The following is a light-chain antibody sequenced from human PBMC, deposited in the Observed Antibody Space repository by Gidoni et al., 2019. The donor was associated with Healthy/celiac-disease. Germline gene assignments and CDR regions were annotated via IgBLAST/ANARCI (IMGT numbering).Light chain of an antibody. Sequence: EILMTQSPATLSVSPGERATLSCRASQSVSSNLAWYQQKPGQAPRLLIYGASTRGTGIPARFSGSGSATDFTLTLSSLQSEDFAVYYCQQYNNWWTFGQGTKVEIK. CDR1: QSVSSN. CDR2: GAS. V-gene: IGKV3-15*01. J-gene: IGKJ1*01. CDR3: QQYNNWWT.